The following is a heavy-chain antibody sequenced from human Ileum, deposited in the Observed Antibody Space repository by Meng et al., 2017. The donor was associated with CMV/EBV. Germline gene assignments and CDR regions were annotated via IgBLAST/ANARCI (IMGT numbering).Heavy chain of an antibody. CDR3: ASAPYYYDSSGYYSYYFDY. CDR2: IIPILGIA. CDR1: FSSYT. D-gene: IGHD3-22*01. Sequence: FSSYTISWVRQAPGQGLEWMRRIIPILGIANYAQKFQGRVTITADKSTSTAYMELSSLRSEDTAVYYCASAPYYYDSSGYYSYYFDYWGQGTLVTVSS. V-gene: IGHV1-69*02. J-gene: IGHJ4*02.